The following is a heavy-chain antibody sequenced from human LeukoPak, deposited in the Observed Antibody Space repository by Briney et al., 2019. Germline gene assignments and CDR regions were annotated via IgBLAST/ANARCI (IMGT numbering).Heavy chain of an antibody. V-gene: IGHV1-2*02. CDR1: GYTFTGQY. D-gene: IGHD3-16*01. Sequence: ASVKVSFKTSGYTFTGQYLHWVRQAPGQGLEWMGWINPNSGGTKSAQKFQGRVIMTRDTSISTAYMELRSLSSDDTAVYYCARGRQLHLGELFPFAEFFQPWGQGTRVTVFS. J-gene: IGHJ1*01. CDR3: ARGRQLHLGELFPFAEFFQP. CDR2: INPNSGGT.